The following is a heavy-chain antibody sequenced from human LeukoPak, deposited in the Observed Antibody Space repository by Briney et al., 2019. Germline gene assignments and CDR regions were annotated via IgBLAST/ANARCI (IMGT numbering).Heavy chain of an antibody. D-gene: IGHD3-22*01. V-gene: IGHV1-18*01. Sequence: ASVTVSCKASGYTFTSYGISWVRQAPGQGLEWMGWISAYNGNTNYAQKLQGRVTMTTDTSTSTAYMELRSLRSDDTAVYYCARLDDSSGYDYYFDFWGPGTLVTVSS. CDR2: ISAYNGNT. J-gene: IGHJ4*02. CDR1: GYTFTSYG. CDR3: ARLDDSSGYDYYFDF.